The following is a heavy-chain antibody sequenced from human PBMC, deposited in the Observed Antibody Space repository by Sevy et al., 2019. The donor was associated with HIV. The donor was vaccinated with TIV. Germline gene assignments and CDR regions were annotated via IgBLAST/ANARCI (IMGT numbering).Heavy chain of an antibody. CDR1: GFTFSSYS. D-gene: IGHD2-21*01. CDR3: ARDNCGFAYPTHYYYYGMDV. J-gene: IGHJ6*04. Sequence: GGSLRLSCAASGFTFSSYSMNWVRQAPGKGLEWVSYISSSSSTIYYADSVKGRFTISRDNAKNSLYLQMNSLRAKDTAVYYCARDNCGFAYPTHYYYYGMDVWSKGTTVTVSS. V-gene: IGHV3-48*01. CDR2: ISSSSSTI.